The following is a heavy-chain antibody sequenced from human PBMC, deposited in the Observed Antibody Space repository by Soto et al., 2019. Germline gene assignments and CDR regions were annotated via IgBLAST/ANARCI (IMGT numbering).Heavy chain of an antibody. V-gene: IGHV4-59*01. CDR1: GSSISSYY. CDR3: ARSPPPANWFDP. Sequence: PSETLSLTCTVSGSSISSYYWSWLRQPPGKGLEWSGYIYYSGSTNYNPSLKSRVTISVDTSKNQFSLKLSSVTAADTAVYYCARSPPPANWFDPWGQGTLVTVSS. J-gene: IGHJ5*02. CDR2: IYYSGST.